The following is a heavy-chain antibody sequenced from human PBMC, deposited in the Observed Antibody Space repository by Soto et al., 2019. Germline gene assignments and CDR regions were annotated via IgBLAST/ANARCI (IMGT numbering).Heavy chain of an antibody. CDR1: GGSISSGGYY. CDR3: ARFHSSAVDP. Sequence: QVQLQESGPGLVKPSQTLSLTCTVSGGSISSGGYYWSWIRQHPGKGLEWIGYIYYSGSTYYNPHIKTRVTISVDTSNNQFSLKLSSVTAADTAVYYCARFHSSAVDPWGQGTLVTVSS. D-gene: IGHD3-22*01. V-gene: IGHV4-31*03. J-gene: IGHJ5*02. CDR2: IYYSGST.